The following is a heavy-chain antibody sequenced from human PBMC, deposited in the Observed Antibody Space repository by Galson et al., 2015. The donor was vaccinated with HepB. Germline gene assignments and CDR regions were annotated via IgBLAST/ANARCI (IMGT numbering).Heavy chain of an antibody. CDR2: ISSSGRIT. D-gene: IGHD6-19*01. Sequence: SLRLSCAASGFTFTNHEMNWVRQAPGKGLEWVSYISSSGRITYCADSVKGRFTISRDNAKKSLYLEMNSLRADDTAVYFCARGEGGSTGWFFDYWGQGTLVTVSS. V-gene: IGHV3-48*03. CDR1: GFTFTNHE. CDR3: ARGEGGSTGWFFDY. J-gene: IGHJ4*02.